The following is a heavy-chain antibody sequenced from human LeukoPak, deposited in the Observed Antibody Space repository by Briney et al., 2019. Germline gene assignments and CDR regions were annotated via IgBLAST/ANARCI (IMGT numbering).Heavy chain of an antibody. CDR1: GGSFSGYY. J-gene: IGHJ4*02. CDR3: ARHSPVGIYYFDY. CDR2: INHSGST. Sequence: SETLSLTCAVYGGSFSGYYWSWIRQPPGKGLEWIGEINHSGSTNYNPSLKSRVTISVDTSKNQFSPKLSSVTAADTAVYYCARHSPVGIYYFDYWGQGTLVTVSS. D-gene: IGHD1-26*01. V-gene: IGHV4-34*01.